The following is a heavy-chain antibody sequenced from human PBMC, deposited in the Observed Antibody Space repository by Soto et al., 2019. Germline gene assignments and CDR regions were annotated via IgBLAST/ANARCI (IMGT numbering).Heavy chain of an antibody. D-gene: IGHD5-18*01. CDR1: GFTIIPTA. CDR3: AREGIQLWSNTFDI. Sequence: WGSLRLSCTASGFTIIPTAIHFVRHSPVKGLEWVAVISYHGSTQYYTNSVKGRFTISRDNSENTLYLQMNSLRVEDTAVYYCAREGIQLWSNTFDIWGQGTMVTVSS. CDR2: ISYHGSTQ. V-gene: IGHV3-30*10. J-gene: IGHJ3*02.